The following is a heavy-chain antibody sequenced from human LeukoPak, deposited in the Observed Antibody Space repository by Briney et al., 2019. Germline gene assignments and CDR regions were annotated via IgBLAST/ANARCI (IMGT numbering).Heavy chain of an antibody. J-gene: IGHJ4*02. CDR1: GFTFSSSL. CDR2: VNQDGGEK. Sequence: GGSLSLSCAASGFTFSSSLMTWVRKAPGKGLEWVASVNQDGGEKNYVDSVKGRFTISRDNAKNSLYLQMNSLRTEDTAVYYCASGRVTAVYWGQGTLVAVSS. CDR3: ASGRVTAVY. V-gene: IGHV3-7*03. D-gene: IGHD2-21*02.